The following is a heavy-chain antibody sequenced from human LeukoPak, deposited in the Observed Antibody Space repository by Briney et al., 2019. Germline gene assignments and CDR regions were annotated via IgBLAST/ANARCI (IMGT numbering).Heavy chain of an antibody. CDR3: ARSQYNNLYYYYYYMDV. CDR1: GYTFTSYY. J-gene: IGHJ6*03. CDR2: IIPIFGTA. Sequence: GASVKVSCKTSGYTFTSYYLHWVRQAPGQGLEWMGGIIPIFGTANYAQKFQGRVTITADKSTSTAYMELSSLRSEDTAVYYCARSQYNNLYYYYYYMDVWGKGTTVTVSS. D-gene: IGHD1-14*01. V-gene: IGHV1-69*06.